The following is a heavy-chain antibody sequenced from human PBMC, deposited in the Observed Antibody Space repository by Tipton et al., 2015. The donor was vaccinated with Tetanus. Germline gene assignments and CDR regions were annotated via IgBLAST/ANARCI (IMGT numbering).Heavy chain of an antibody. D-gene: IGHD6-19*01. CDR1: GGSISTYY. J-gene: IGHJ3*01. Sequence: TLSLTCTVSGGSISTYYWSRVRQPPGRGLEWIGNVHNSGSTKYSPSLRSRVTLSVDTSKNQFSLKLSAVTAADTAVYYCARIGWPQQNKPAFDLWGQGTMVTVSP. CDR2: VHNSGST. V-gene: IGHV4-59*01. CDR3: ARIGWPQQNKPAFDL.